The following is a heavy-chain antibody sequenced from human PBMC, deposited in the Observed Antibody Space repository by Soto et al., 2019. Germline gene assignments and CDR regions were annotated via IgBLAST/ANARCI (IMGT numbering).Heavy chain of an antibody. CDR1: GGSISSSSYY. CDR2: IYYSGST. Sequence: SETLSLTCTVSGGSISSSSYYWGWIRQPPGKGLEWIGSIYYSGSTYYNPSLKSRVTISVDTSKNQFSLKLRSVTPADTAVYYCAALDGALDYWGPGTLVTVSS. J-gene: IGHJ4*02. CDR3: AALDGALDY. V-gene: IGHV4-39*07. D-gene: IGHD3-10*01.